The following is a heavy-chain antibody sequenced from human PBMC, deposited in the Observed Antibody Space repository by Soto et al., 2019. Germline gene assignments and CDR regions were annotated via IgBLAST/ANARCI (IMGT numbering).Heavy chain of an antibody. D-gene: IGHD5-18*01. Sequence: EVQLVESGGGLVQPGGSLRLSCAASGFTFSSYAMHWVRQAPGKGLEYVSAIGSDGGNTYYANSVKDRFTISRDNSKNTLYLQMGSLRTEDMAVYYCARGDLYSDTLRNDAFDIWGQGTMVTVSS. CDR2: IGSDGGNT. CDR1: GFTFSSYA. CDR3: ARGDLYSDTLRNDAFDI. V-gene: IGHV3-64*01. J-gene: IGHJ3*02.